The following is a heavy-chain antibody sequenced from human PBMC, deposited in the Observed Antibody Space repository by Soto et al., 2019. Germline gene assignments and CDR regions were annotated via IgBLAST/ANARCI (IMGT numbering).Heavy chain of an antibody. CDR1: GGSISSYY. D-gene: IGHD3-22*01. CDR2: IYYSGST. CDR3: ARERLTSYYYYGMDV. J-gene: IGHJ6*02. V-gene: IGHV4-59*01. Sequence: SETLSLTCTVSGGSISSYYWSWIRQPPGKGLEWIGYIYYSGSTNYNPSLKSRVTISVDTSKNQFSLKLSSVTAADTAVYYCARERLTSYYYYGMDVWGQGTT.